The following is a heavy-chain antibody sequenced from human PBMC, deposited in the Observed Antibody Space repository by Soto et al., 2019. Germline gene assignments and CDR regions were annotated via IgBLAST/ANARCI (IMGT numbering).Heavy chain of an antibody. V-gene: IGHV4-30-4*01. CDR2: IYYSGST. CDR1: GGSISSGDYY. CDR3: ARGRPDGSRLDP. Sequence: QVQLQESGPGLVKPSQTLSLTCTVSGGSISSGDYYWSWIRQRTGKGLEGSGYIYYSGSTYYNPSLKSRVTISVDPSKNQFPPKLSSVTAADTAVYYCARGRPDGSRLDPWGQGTLVTVSS. J-gene: IGHJ5*02. D-gene: IGHD6-13*01.